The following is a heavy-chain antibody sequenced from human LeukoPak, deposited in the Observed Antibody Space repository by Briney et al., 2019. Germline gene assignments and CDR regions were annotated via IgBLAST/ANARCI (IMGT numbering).Heavy chain of an antibody. D-gene: IGHD1-26*01. CDR2: ISGSGGST. J-gene: IGHJ4*02. CDR3: AKDPVGATLLASYFDY. Sequence: GGSLRLSCAASGFTFSSYAMSWVRQAPGKGLEWVSAISGSGGSTYYADSAKGRFTISRDYSKNTLYLQMNSLRAEDTAVYYCAKDPVGATLLASYFDYWGQGTLVTVSS. V-gene: IGHV3-23*01. CDR1: GFTFSSYA.